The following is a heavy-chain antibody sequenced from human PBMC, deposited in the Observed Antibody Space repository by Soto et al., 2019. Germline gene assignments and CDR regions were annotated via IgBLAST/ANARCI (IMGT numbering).Heavy chain of an antibody. CDR3: TTTTAGDY. CDR2: INPYDGYT. V-gene: IGHV1-18*04. D-gene: IGHD6-13*01. Sequence: QVQLVQSGAEVKNPGASVKVSCTASGYTFSNYGISWVRQAPGQGLEWMGWINPYDGYTNYARKFQGRVTMTTDTSTSTAYMEVKSLTSNDTAVYYCTTTTAGDYWGQGTLVTVSS. J-gene: IGHJ4*02. CDR1: GYTFSNYG.